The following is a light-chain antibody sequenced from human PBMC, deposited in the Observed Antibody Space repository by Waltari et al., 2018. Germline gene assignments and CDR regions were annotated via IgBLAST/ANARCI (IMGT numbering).Light chain of an antibody. CDR1: SSNIGSRY. Sequence: SVLTQPPSASGAPGQRVTISCSGSSSNIGSRYVYWYQQVPGKAPKLLIYTDDQRAAGVPDRVFASKSGTSASLAISGLRSEDEADYYCASWDDSPSGHVVFGGGTKLTVL. V-gene: IGLV1-47*02. J-gene: IGLJ2*01. CDR3: ASWDDSPSGHVV. CDR2: TDD.